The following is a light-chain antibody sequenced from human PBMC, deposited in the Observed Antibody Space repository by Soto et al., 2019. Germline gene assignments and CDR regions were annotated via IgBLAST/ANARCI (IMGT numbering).Light chain of an antibody. CDR1: QGVSSY. V-gene: IGKV3D-11*01. J-gene: IGKJ4*01. CDR2: DAS. Sequence: EIVLTQSPATLSLSPGERATLSCRASQGVSSYLAWYQQKPGRAPRLLIYDASNRATGIPARLSGSGPGTDFTLTISSLEPEDFAVYYCQQRSNWLTFGGGTKVDIK. CDR3: QQRSNWLT.